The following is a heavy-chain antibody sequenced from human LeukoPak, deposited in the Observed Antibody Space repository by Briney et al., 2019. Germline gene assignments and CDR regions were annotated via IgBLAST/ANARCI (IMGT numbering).Heavy chain of an antibody. V-gene: IGHV1-2*02. CDR2: INPNSGGT. CDR1: VYTFTGYY. CDR3: ARDLDYGDLGGWFDP. D-gene: IGHD4-17*01. J-gene: IGHJ5*02. Sequence: ASVTVSLKSSVYTFTGYYMHWVRQAPGQGLEWMGWINPNSGGTNYAQKFQGRVTMTRDTSISTAYMELSRLRSDDTAVYYCARDLDYGDLGGWFDPWGQGTLVTVSS.